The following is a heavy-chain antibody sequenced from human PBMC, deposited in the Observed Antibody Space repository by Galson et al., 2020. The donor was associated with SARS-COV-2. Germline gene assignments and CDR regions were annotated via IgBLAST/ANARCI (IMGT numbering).Heavy chain of an antibody. CDR1: GFTFSSYR. Sequence: GGSLRLSCAVSGFTFSSYRIHWVRQAPGKGLVWVSRIYSEGSSTTYADPVKGRLTISGDNAKNTLYLQMNSLRAEDTAVYYCARGDMGNDYFDYWGQGTLVTVSS. V-gene: IGHV3-74*01. D-gene: IGHD7-27*01. CDR3: ARGDMGNDYFDY. CDR2: IYSEGSST. J-gene: IGHJ4*02.